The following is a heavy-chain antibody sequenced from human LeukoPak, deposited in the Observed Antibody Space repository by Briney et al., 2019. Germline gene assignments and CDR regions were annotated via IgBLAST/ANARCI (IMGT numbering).Heavy chain of an antibody. CDR3: ASAGYNWNYCFDY. D-gene: IGHD1-7*01. J-gene: IGHJ4*02. CDR1: GGTFSSYA. Sequence: SVKVSCKASGGTFSSYAISWVRQAPGQGLEWMGGIIPIFGTANYAQKFQGRVTITTDESASTAYMELSSLRSEDTAVYYCASAGYNWNYCFDYWGQGTPVTVSS. V-gene: IGHV1-69*05. CDR2: IIPIFGTA.